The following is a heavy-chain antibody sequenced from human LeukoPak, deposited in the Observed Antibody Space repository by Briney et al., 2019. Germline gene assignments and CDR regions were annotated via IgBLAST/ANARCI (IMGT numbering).Heavy chain of an antibody. CDR2: INHSGST. CDR3: ARQLRGDYWFDP. Sequence: SETLSLTCAVHGGSLSGYYWSWIRQPPGKGLEWIGEINHSGSTNYNPSLKSRVTISVDTSKNQFSLKLSSVTAADTAVYYCARQLRGDYWFDPWGQGTLVTVSS. D-gene: IGHD5-24*01. V-gene: IGHV4-34*01. CDR1: GGSLSGYY. J-gene: IGHJ5*02.